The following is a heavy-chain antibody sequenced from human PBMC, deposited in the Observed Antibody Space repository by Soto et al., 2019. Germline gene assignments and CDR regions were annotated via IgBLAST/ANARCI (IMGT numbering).Heavy chain of an antibody. J-gene: IGHJ2*01. Sequence: SETLSLTCIVSGGSMSNYYWSWIRQPPGKGLEWIGYIYYSGNTKYNPSLTSRVTISKDTSKNQFSLKLSSVTAADTAVYYCARVGYSSSWFWYFDLWGRGTLVTVSS. V-gene: IGHV4-59*01. CDR2: IYYSGNT. CDR3: ARVGYSSSWFWYFDL. D-gene: IGHD6-13*01. CDR1: GGSMSNYY.